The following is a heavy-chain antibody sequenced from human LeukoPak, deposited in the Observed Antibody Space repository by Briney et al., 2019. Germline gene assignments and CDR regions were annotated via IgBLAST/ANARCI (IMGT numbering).Heavy chain of an antibody. V-gene: IGHV1-2*02. D-gene: IGHD3-9*01. CDR3: ARVSTYYDILTGYYGTEVEEGFDY. CDR2: INPNSGGT. J-gene: IGHJ4*02. CDR1: GYTFTGYY. Sequence: GASVKVSCKASGYTFTGYYMHWVRQAPGQGLEWMGWINPNSGGTNYAQKFQGRVTMTRDTSISTAYMELSRLRSDDTAVYYCARVSTYYDILTGYYGTEVEEGFDYWGQGTLVTVSS.